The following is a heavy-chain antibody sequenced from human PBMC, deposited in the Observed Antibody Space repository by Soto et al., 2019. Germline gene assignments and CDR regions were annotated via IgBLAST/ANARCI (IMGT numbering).Heavy chain of an antibody. CDR2: ISDSGSN. D-gene: IGHD1-26*01. J-gene: IGHJ3*02. CDR3: ARDLAGATANDAFDI. V-gene: IGHV4-59*01. CDR1: GGSISNFY. Sequence: SETLSLTCTISGGSISNFYWSWIRQPPGRGLEWIGYISDSGSNNYSLSLRSRVTISVDTSKNQFSLNLRSMTAADTAVYYCARDLAGATANDAFDIWGHGTMVTVSS.